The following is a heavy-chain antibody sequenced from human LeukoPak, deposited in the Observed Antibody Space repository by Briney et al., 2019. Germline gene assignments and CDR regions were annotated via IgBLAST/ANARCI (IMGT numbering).Heavy chain of an antibody. J-gene: IGHJ4*02. V-gene: IGHV3-23*01. Sequence: GGSLRLSCAASGFTFSSYAMSWVRQAPGKGLEWVSAISGSGGSTYYADSVKGRFTISRDNSKNTLYLQMNSLRAEDTGVYYCAKDPSSGSGSDYWGQGTLVTVSS. D-gene: IGHD3-10*01. CDR2: ISGSGGST. CDR3: AKDPSSGSGSDY. CDR1: GFTFSSYA.